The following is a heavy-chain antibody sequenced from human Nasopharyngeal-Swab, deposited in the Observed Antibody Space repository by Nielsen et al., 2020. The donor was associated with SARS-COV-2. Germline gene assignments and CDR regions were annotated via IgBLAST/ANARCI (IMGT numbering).Heavy chain of an antibody. V-gene: IGHV3-66*03. CDR3: ARGVETIHH. CDR2: IYASGDT. CDR1: GFTVTNNY. Sequence: GESLKISCAASGFTVTNNYMTWVRQVPGKGLEWISHIYASGDTHTADAVKGRFTISRDNAKKSLYLQMNSLRAEDTAVYYCARGVETIHHWGQGSLVTVSS. D-gene: IGHD5-24*01. J-gene: IGHJ1*01.